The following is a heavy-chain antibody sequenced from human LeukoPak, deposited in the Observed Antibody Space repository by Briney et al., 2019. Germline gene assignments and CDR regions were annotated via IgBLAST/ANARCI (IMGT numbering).Heavy chain of an antibody. V-gene: IGHV4-4*07. Sequence: SETLSLTCTVSGGSISSYYWSWIRQPAGKGLEWIGRIYTSGSTNYNPSLKSRVTISVDTSKNQFSLKLSSVTAADTAVYFCARHQGHDFYDSSGYYSFDYWGQGTLVTVSS. CDR1: GGSISSYY. CDR3: ARHQGHDFYDSSGYYSFDY. D-gene: IGHD3-22*01. J-gene: IGHJ4*02. CDR2: IYTSGST.